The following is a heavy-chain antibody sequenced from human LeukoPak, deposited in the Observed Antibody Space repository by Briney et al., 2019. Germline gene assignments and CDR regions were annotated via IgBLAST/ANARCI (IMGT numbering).Heavy chain of an antibody. CDR1: GFTFSIYS. V-gene: IGHV3-48*02. Sequence: QPGGSLRLSCAASGFTFSIYSMNWVRQAPGKGLEWVSYISSSSSTMYYADSVKGRFTISRDNAKNSLYLQMNSLRDEDTAVYYCARDGMVGATMYHFDYWGQGTLVTVSS. D-gene: IGHD1-26*01. CDR3: ARDGMVGATMYHFDY. CDR2: ISSSSSTM. J-gene: IGHJ4*02.